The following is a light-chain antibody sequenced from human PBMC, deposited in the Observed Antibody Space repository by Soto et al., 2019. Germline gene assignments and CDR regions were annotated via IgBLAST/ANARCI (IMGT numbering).Light chain of an antibody. V-gene: IGLV1-47*01. CDR3: ATWDDSLSGVV. CDR1: KTNIGSNY. CDR2: RND. Sequence: QSVLTQPPSASGTPGQRVTISCSGSKTNIGSNYVYWYQHFPGTAPKLLIYRNDQRPSGVPDRFSGSKSGTSASLAISGLRXXXXAEYHCATWDDSLSGVVFGGGTKL. J-gene: IGLJ2*01.